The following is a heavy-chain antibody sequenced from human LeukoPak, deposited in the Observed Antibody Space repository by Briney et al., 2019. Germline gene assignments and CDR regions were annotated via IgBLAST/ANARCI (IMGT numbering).Heavy chain of an antibody. CDR2: IIPIFGTA. CDR1: GGTFISYA. J-gene: IGHJ5*02. D-gene: IGHD6-25*01. Sequence: ASVKVSCKASGGTFISYAISWVRQAPGQGLEWMGGIIPIFGTANYAQKFQGRVTITADESTSTAYMELSSLRSEDTAVYYCARAVSTANRPYNWFDPWGQGTLVTVSS. V-gene: IGHV1-69*01. CDR3: ARAVSTANRPYNWFDP.